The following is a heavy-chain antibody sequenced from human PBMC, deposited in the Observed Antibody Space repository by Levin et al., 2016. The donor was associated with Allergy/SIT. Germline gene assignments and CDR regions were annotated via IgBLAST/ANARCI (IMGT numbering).Heavy chain of an antibody. Sequence: SGPTLVKPTETLTLTCTVSASSVNNGRVGVTWIRQPPGKALEWLAHILWNDQKSYNTSLEGRLTISKDTSRRQVILTMTNMDHVDTATYYCARIIEEMVTTSRKNYFDYWGQGALVTVSS. CDR1: ASSVNNGRVG. D-gene: IGHD5-24*01. J-gene: IGHJ4*02. V-gene: IGHV2-26*01. CDR2: ILWNDQK. CDR3: ARIIEEMVTTSRKNYFDY.